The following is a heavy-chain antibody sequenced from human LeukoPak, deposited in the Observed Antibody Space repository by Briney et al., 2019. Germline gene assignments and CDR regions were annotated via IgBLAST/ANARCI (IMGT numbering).Heavy chain of an antibody. CDR1: GFTFSSYS. J-gene: IGHJ3*02. CDR2: ISSSSSTI. V-gene: IGHV3-48*04. Sequence: GGSLRLSCAASGFTFSSYSMNWVRQAPGKGLEWVSYISSSSSTIYYADSVKGRFTISRDNAKKSLYLQMNSLRAEDTAVYYCARLFDIWGQGTMVTVSS. CDR3: ARLFDI.